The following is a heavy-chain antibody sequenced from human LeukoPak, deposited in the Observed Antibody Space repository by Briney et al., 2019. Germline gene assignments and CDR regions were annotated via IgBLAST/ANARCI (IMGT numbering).Heavy chain of an antibody. CDR1: GYTFTSHD. J-gene: IGHJ3*02. V-gene: IGHV1-8*03. CDR3: ARTQYYYDSSGYWDAFDI. D-gene: IGHD3-22*01. Sequence: GASVKVSCKASGYTFTSHDINWVRQATGQGLEWMGWMNPNSGNTGYAQKFQGRVTFTRNTSITTAYMELNSLRSDDTAVYYCARTQYYYDSSGYWDAFDIWGQGTMVTVSS. CDR2: MNPNSGNT.